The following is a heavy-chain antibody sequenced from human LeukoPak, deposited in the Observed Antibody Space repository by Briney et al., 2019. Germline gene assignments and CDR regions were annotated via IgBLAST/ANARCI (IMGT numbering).Heavy chain of an antibody. CDR3: ARADFDLLVRY. V-gene: IGHV1-18*04. D-gene: IGHD3-9*01. CDR1: GYTFTSYG. J-gene: IGHJ4*02. Sequence: GASVKVSCTASGYTFTSYGISRVRQAPGQGLEWMGWITAYNGNTNYAQKLQGRVTMTTDTSTSTAYMELRSLRSDDTAVYYCARADFDLLVRYWGQGTLVTVSS. CDR2: ITAYNGNT.